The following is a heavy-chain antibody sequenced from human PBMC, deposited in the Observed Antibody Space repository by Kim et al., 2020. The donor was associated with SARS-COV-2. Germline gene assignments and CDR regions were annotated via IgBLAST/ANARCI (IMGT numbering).Heavy chain of an antibody. CDR2: IYYGETT. CDR3: AGSTYAYPLFDY. J-gene: IGHJ4*02. CDR1: GGSIRSYY. V-gene: IGHV4-59*01. Sequence: SETLSLTCTVFGGSIRSYYWNWIRQSPGKGLEWIGYIYYGETTKYNPSLKSRVAISVDTSKKQFSLRLTSVTAADTAVYYCAGSTYAYPLFDYWGQGTLVTVSS. D-gene: IGHD3-16*01.